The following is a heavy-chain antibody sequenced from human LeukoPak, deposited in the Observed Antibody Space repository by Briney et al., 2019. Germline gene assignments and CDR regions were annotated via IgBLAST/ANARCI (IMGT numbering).Heavy chain of an antibody. D-gene: IGHD2-21*01. CDR3: ARASYPTGPTSAFDY. J-gene: IGHJ4*02. Sequence: GGSLRLSCAASGFTFSSYAMHWVRQAPGKGLEWVAVISYDGSNKYYADSVKGRFTISRDNSKNTLYLQMNSLRAEDTAVYYCARASYPTGPTSAFDYWGQGTLVTVSS. V-gene: IGHV3-30-3*01. CDR2: ISYDGSNK. CDR1: GFTFSSYA.